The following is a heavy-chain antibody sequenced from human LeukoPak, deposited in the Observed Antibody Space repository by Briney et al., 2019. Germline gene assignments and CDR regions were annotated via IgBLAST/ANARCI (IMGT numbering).Heavy chain of an antibody. J-gene: IGHJ4*02. Sequence: GGSLTNSYQGSGYSFISYWIGWERQMPGKGLEWLGIFNTGESDTKYSPSFQGQVTISADKSISTAFLQWSSLQASDTALYYCARLFNYYDSSGYIFDYWGQGTLVTVSS. CDR1: GYSFISYW. CDR3: ARLFNYYDSSGYIFDY. CDR2: FNTGESDT. D-gene: IGHD3-22*01. V-gene: IGHV5-51*01.